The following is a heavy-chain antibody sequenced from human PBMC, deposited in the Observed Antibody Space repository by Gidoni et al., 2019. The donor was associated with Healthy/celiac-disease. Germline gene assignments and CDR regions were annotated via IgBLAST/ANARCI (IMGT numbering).Heavy chain of an antibody. V-gene: IGHV4-31*01. CDR1: GGSISSGGYY. CDR3: GGGRGGEDYRGIYYYYGMDV. Sequence: QVQLQESGPGLVKPSQTLSLTCTVSGGSISSGGYYWSWIRQHPGKGLECIGYIYYSGSTYSNPSLKSPVTIPVEPSKNQFSLMLGSLAAAATAVYYCGGGRGGEDYRGIYYYYGMDVWGQGTTVTVSS. D-gene: IGHD3-16*01. CDR2: IYYSGST. J-gene: IGHJ6*02.